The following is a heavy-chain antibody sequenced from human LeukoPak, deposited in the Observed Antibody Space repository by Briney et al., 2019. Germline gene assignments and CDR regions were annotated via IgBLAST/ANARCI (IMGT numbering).Heavy chain of an antibody. V-gene: IGHV4-59*01. CDR3: ARDGIYDFWSGYTYGMDV. CDR2: IYYSGST. J-gene: IGHJ6*02. D-gene: IGHD3-3*01. Sequence: SETLSLTCTVSGGSISSYYWSWIRQPPGKGLEWIGYIYYSGSTNYNPSLKSRVTISVDTSKNQFSLKLSSVTAADTAVYYCARDGIYDFWSGYTYGMDVWGQGTTVTVSS. CDR1: GGSISSYY.